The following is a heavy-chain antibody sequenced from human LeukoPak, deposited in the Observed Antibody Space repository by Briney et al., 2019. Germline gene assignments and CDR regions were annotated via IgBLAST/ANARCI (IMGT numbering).Heavy chain of an antibody. V-gene: IGHV5-10-1*01. CDR3: ARLGYCSGGSCYSLSGFDY. CDR2: IDPSESST. D-gene: IGHD2-15*01. Sequence: GESLRISCKGSGYSFTSYWISWVRQMPGKGLEWMGRIDPSESSTNYRPSFQAHVTISADKSISTAYLQWSSLKASDTAMYYCARLGYCSGGSCYSLSGFDYWGQGTLVTVSS. J-gene: IGHJ4*02. CDR1: GYSFTSYW.